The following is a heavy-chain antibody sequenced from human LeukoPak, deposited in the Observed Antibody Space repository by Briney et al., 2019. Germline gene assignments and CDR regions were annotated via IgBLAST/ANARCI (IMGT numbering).Heavy chain of an antibody. CDR2: VYTSGNT. J-gene: IGHJ4*02. D-gene: IGHD3-22*01. V-gene: IGHV4-4*07. Sequence: SETLSLTCTVSTGSISNYYWSWIRQPAGKGLEWIGRVYTSGNTNYNPSLKSRVTMSIDTSKNQFSLKLNSVSVADTAVYYCAREVVSMIEVGYFDSWGQGTLVTVSS. CDR1: TGSISNYY. CDR3: AREVVSMIEVGYFDS.